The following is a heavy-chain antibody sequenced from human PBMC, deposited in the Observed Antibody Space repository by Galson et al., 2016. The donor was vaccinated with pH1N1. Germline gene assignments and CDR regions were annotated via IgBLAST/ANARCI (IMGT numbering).Heavy chain of an antibody. D-gene: IGHD4-23*01. CDR2: IYHTGTT. CDR1: GGSITSGGYS. J-gene: IGHJ3*02. CDR3: ARGRLYGGDAFDI. V-gene: IGHV4-30-2*01. Sequence: CAVSGGSITSGGYSWNWIRQPPGKGLEWIGYIYHTGTTYYNPSLKSRFTISVDTSKNQFSLKVNSVTAADTAIYYCARGRLYGGDAFDIWGQGTMVTVSS.